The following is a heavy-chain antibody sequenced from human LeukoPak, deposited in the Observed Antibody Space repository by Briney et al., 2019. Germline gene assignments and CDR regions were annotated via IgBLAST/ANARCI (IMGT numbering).Heavy chain of an antibody. Sequence: PGGSLRLSCAASGFTFSSYAMSWVRQAPGKGLEWVSAISGSGGSTYYADSVKGRFTISRDNSKNTLYLQMNSLRAEDTAVYYCAKGSPVLEFLSCKWLLGYWGQGTLVTVSS. J-gene: IGHJ4*02. CDR1: GFTFSSYA. V-gene: IGHV3-23*01. D-gene: IGHD3-22*01. CDR3: AKGSPVLEFLSCKWLLGY. CDR2: ISGSGGST.